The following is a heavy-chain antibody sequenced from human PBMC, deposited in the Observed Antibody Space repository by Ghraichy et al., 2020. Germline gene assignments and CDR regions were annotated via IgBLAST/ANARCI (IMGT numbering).Heavy chain of an antibody. Sequence: GGSLRLSCAASGFTFSSNSMNWVRQAPGKGLEWISTISVINNDKYYADSVRGRFTISRDNAQNSLYLQMNNLRAEDTAVYYCARQDQLTTHQADFWGQGTLVTVSS. V-gene: IGHV3-21*01. D-gene: IGHD1-1*01. CDR2: ISVINNDK. CDR1: GFTFSSNS. CDR3: ARQDQLTTHQADF. J-gene: IGHJ4*02.